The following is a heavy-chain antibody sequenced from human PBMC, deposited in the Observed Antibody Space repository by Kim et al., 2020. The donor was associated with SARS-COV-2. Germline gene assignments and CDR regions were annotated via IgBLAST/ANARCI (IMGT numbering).Heavy chain of an antibody. CDR2: ISYHGSNK. J-gene: IGHJ6*02. CDR1: GFTFSNYG. D-gene: IGHD6-13*01. CDR3: AKDYGTGYSSSWGLNYYYCGMDV. V-gene: IGHV3-30*18. Sequence: GGSLRLSCAASGFTFSNYGMHWVRQAPGKGLEWVALISYHGSNKYYADSVKGRFTISRDNSKNTLYLQMNSLRVDDTAVYYCAKDYGTGYSSSWGLNYYYCGMDVWGQGTTVTVSS.